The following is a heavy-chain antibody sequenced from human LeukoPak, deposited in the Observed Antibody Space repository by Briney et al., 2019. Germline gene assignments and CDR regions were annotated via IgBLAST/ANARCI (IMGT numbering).Heavy chain of an antibody. V-gene: IGHV1-69*04. J-gene: IGHJ4*02. D-gene: IGHD5-12*01. CDR1: GGTFSSYA. CDR3: ARIFGRDGYNLFDY. CDR2: IIPILGIA. Sequence: SVKVSCKASGGTFSSYAISWVRQAPGQGLEWMGRIIPILGIANYAQKFQGRVTITADRSTSTAYMELNSLRSEDTAVYYCARIFGRDGYNLFDYWGQGTLVTVSS.